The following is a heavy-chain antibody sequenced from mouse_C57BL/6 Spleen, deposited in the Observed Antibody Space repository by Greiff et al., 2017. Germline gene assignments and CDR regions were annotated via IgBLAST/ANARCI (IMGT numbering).Heavy chain of an antibody. CDR2: IHPNSGST. J-gene: IGHJ3*01. CDR3: ARRITTEGAY. CDR1: GYTFTSYW. D-gene: IGHD1-1*01. V-gene: IGHV1-64*01. Sequence: QVQLQQPGAELVKPGASVKLSCKASGYTFTSYWMHWVKQRPGQGLEWIGMIHPNSGSTNYNEKFKSKATLTVDNSSSTAYMQLSSLTSEDSAVYYCARRITTEGAYWGQGTLVTVSA.